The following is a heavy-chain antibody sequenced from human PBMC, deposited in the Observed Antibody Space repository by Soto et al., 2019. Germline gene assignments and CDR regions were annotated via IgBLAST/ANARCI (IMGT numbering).Heavy chain of an antibody. CDR2: IKQDGSEK. Sequence: GGSLRLSCAASGFTFSSYWMSWVRQAPGKGLEWVANIKQDGSEKYYVDSVKGRFTISRDNAKNSLYLQMNSLRAEDTAVYYCASRYCSSTSCRGSGLLRGDAFDIWGQGTMVTVSS. J-gene: IGHJ3*02. D-gene: IGHD2-2*01. CDR1: GFTFSSYW. V-gene: IGHV3-7*01. CDR3: ASRYCSSTSCRGSGLLRGDAFDI.